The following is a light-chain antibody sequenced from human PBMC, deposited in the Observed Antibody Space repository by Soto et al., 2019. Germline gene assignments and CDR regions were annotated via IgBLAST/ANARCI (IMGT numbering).Light chain of an antibody. CDR1: QSVSSN. CDR3: QQCNDWTWT. Sequence: EIVMTQSPATLSVSPGERATLSCRASQSVSSNLAWYQQKPGQAPRLLIYGASTRATGVPARFSGSGSGTEFTLTISSLQSEDYAIYYCQQCNDWTWTFGQGTKWIS. CDR2: GAS. V-gene: IGKV3-15*01. J-gene: IGKJ1*01.